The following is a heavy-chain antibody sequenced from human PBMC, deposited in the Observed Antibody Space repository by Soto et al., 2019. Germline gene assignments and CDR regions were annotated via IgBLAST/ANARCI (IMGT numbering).Heavy chain of an antibody. Sequence: PSETLSLTCTVSGGSISSGDYYWSWIRQPPGKGLEWIGYIYYSGSTYYNPSLKSRVTISVDTSKNQFSLRLSSVTAADTAVYYCARRIYDFWSAHDASFDYWGQGTLVTVSS. CDR3: ARRIYDFWSAHDASFDY. V-gene: IGHV4-30-4*01. D-gene: IGHD3-3*01. CDR1: GGSISSGDYY. CDR2: IYYSGST. J-gene: IGHJ4*02.